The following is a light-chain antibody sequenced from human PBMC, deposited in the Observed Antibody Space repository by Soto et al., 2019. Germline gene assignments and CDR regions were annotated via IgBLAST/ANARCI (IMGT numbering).Light chain of an antibody. Sequence: QSVLTQPASVSGSPGQSITISCTGTSSDVGGYNYISWYQQHPGKAPKFIIYDVRNRPSGVSNRFSGSRSGNTASLTISGLQAEDEADYYCRSYTSSSTVIFGGGTKVTVL. J-gene: IGLJ2*01. CDR2: DVR. CDR3: RSYTSSSTVI. V-gene: IGLV2-14*01. CDR1: SSDVGGYNY.